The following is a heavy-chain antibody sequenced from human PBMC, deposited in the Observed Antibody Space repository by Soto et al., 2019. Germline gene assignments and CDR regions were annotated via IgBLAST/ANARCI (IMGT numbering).Heavy chain of an antibody. V-gene: IGHV3-21*01. CDR2: ITSFSDYI. CDR1: GFTFSSYS. Sequence: GGSLRLSCAVSGFTFSSYSMSWVRQAPGKGLEWVSSITSFSDYIYYADSVKGRFTITRDNAKNSLFLRIDNLRAEDTAVYFCARVDGYTYPNDYWGQGTSVTVSS. J-gene: IGHJ4*02. CDR3: ARVDGYTYPNDY. D-gene: IGHD5-12*01.